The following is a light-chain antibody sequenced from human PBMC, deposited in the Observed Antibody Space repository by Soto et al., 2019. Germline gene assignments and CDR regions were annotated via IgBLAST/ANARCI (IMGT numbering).Light chain of an antibody. CDR1: QSISSW. Sequence: DIQMTQSPSTLSASVGDIITITCGYSQSISSWLAWYQQKPGKAPKLLIYKASSLESGVPSKFSGLGSGTDFTLSISSLQPEDVATYYCQQSYSGPLTFGGGTKVDNK. CDR3: QQSYSGPLT. CDR2: KAS. J-gene: IGKJ4*02. V-gene: IGKV1-5*03.